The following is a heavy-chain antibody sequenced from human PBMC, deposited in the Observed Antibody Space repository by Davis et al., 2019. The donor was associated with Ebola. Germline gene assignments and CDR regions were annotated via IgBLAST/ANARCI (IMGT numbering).Heavy chain of an antibody. CDR2: ISYGGSHK. Sequence: GESLKISCAASGFTFSSYAIHWVRQAPGRGLEWVIVISYGGSHKYYADSVKGRFTISRDDSKNTLYLQMNSLRAEDTAVYYCAKTLVVVVIAIPYYFDHWGQGTLVTVSS. CDR1: GFTFSSYA. CDR3: AKTLVVVVIAIPYYFDH. D-gene: IGHD2-21*01. J-gene: IGHJ4*02. V-gene: IGHV3-30-3*02.